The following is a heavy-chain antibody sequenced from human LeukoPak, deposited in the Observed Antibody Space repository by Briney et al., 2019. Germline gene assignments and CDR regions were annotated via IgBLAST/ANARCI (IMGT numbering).Heavy chain of an antibody. CDR2: IYPGNADA. CDR3: ARQGSYDNSGYSFDY. Sequence: GESLKISCKASGYSLINHWIGWVRQMPGKGLDWMGIIYPGNADATYSPSFQGQVTISADKSTTTVYLQWSNLKASDTAMYYCARQGSYDNSGYSFDYWGQGTLVTVSS. V-gene: IGHV5-51*01. CDR1: GYSLINHW. D-gene: IGHD3-22*01. J-gene: IGHJ4*02.